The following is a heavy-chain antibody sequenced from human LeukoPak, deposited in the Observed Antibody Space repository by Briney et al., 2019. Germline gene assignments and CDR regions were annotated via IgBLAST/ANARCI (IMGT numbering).Heavy chain of an antibody. D-gene: IGHD2/OR15-2a*01. Sequence: SETLSLTCTVSGGSISSYYWSWIRQPPGKGLEWIGYIYYSGSTNYNPSLKSRVTISVDTSKNLFSLKLSSETAADTAVYYCARGINWFDPWGQGTLVTVSS. CDR2: IYYSGST. CDR3: ARGINWFDP. J-gene: IGHJ5*02. CDR1: GGSISSYY. V-gene: IGHV4-59*01.